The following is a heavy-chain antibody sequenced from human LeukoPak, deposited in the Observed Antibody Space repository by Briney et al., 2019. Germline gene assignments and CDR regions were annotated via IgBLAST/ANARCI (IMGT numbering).Heavy chain of an antibody. CDR2: ISISGST. CDR3: ARNYYDSSGHDY. CDR1: GGSISNYY. Sequence: SETLSLTCTVSGGSISNYYWSWIRQPAGKGLEWIGRISISGSTYYNPSLKSRVTISVDTSKNQFSLKLSSVTAADTAVYYCARNYYDSSGHDYWGQGTLVTVSS. D-gene: IGHD3-22*01. J-gene: IGHJ4*02. V-gene: IGHV4-4*07.